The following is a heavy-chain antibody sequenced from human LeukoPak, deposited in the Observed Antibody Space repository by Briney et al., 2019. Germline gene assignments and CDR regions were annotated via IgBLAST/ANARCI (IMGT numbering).Heavy chain of an antibody. J-gene: IGHJ4*02. CDR1: GFTFSSYA. CDR3: ASLTGDEATDY. Sequence: GRSLRLSCAASGFTFSSYAMHWVRQAPGKGLEWVAVISYDGSNKHYADSVKGRFTISRDNSKNTLYLQMNSLRAEDTAVYYCASLTGDEATDYWGQGTLVTVSS. CDR2: ISYDGSNK. V-gene: IGHV3-30*04. D-gene: IGHD7-27*01.